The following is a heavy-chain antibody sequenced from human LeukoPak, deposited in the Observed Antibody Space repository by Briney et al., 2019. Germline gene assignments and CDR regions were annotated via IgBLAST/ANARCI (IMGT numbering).Heavy chain of an antibody. V-gene: IGHV3-23*01. CDR1: GFTVSSNY. CDR3: AKDRGYGDYFDY. Sequence: TGGSLRLSCAASGFTVSSNYMSWVRQAPGKGLEWVSAISGSGGSTYYADSVKGRFTISRDNSKNTLYLQMNSLRAEDTAVYYCAKDRGYGDYFDYWGQGTLVTVSS. CDR2: ISGSGGST. J-gene: IGHJ4*02. D-gene: IGHD4-17*01.